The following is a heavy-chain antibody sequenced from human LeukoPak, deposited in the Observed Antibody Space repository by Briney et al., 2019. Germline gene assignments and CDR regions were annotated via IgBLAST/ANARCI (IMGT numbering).Heavy chain of an antibody. J-gene: IGHJ5*02. CDR1: GYTFTGYY. CDR3: ARYLIVVVPAAMDNWCDP. CDR2: INPNSGGT. V-gene: IGHV1-2*02. Sequence: ASVKVSCKASGYTFTGYYMHWVRQAPGQGLEWMGWINPNSGGTNYAQKFQGRVTMTRDTSISTAYMELSRLRSDDTAVYYCARYLIVVVPAAMDNWCDPWGQGTLVTVSS. D-gene: IGHD2-2*01.